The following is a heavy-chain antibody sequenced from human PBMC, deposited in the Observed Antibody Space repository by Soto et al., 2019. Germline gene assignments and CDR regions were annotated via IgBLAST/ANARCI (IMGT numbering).Heavy chain of an antibody. Sequence: ASVKVSCKVSGYTLTEFSMHWVRQAPGKGLEWMGGFDPEDALTIYAQKFQGRVTMTEDTSADTAYMELSSLRSEDTAVYYCAIDSQHLDAFDIWGQGTMVTVSS. J-gene: IGHJ3*02. CDR3: AIDSQHLDAFDI. V-gene: IGHV1-24*01. CDR1: GYTLTEFS. CDR2: FDPEDALT.